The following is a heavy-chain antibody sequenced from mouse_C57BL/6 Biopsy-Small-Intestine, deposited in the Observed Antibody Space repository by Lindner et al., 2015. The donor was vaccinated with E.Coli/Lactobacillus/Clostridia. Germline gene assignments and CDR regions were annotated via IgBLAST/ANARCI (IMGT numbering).Heavy chain of an antibody. Sequence: VQLQESGAELARPGASVKMSCKASGYTFTSYTMHWVKQRPGQGLEWIGYSNPTSGYTKYNQKFKDKATLTADKSSSTAYMQLSSLTSEDSADYYCARSNWDEAMDYWGQGTSVTVSS. CDR1: GYTFTSYT. CDR2: SNPTSGYT. J-gene: IGHJ4*01. CDR3: ARSNWDEAMDY. D-gene: IGHD4-1*02. V-gene: IGHV1-4*01.